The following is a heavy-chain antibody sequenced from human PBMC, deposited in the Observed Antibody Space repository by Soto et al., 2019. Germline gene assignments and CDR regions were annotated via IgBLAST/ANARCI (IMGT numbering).Heavy chain of an antibody. D-gene: IGHD2-21*01. CDR2: ISSSSSYI. Sequence: GGSLRLSCAASGFTFSSYSMNWVRQAPGKGLEWVSSISSSSSYIYYADSVKGRFTISRDNAKNSLYLQMNSLRAEDTAVYYCARDGDRLLGLGGFDYWGQGTLVTVSS. CDR3: ARDGDRLLGLGGFDY. J-gene: IGHJ4*02. CDR1: GFTFSSYS. V-gene: IGHV3-21*01.